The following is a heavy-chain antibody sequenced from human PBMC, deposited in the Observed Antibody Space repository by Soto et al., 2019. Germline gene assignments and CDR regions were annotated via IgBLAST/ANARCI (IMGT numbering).Heavy chain of an antibody. D-gene: IGHD3-3*01. CDR2: IYWDDDK. J-gene: IGHJ4*02. V-gene: IGHV2-5*02. Sequence: QITLNESGPTVVKPTETLTLTCTFSGFSLTTSGVGVGWVRQSPGKAPEWLAFIYWDDDKRYSTSLKSRLTITKDNSKHQVVLTMANVDPADTATYYCAHRVLRAVFGLVTTPALYFDFWGQGTPVVVSS. CDR1: GFSLTTSGVG. CDR3: AHRVLRAVFGLVTTPALYFDF.